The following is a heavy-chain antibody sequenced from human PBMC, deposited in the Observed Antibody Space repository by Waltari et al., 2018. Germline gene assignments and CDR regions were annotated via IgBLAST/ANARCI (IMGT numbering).Heavy chain of an antibody. D-gene: IGHD1-26*01. Sequence: QVQLVESGGGVVQPGRSLRLSCAASGFTFSSYGMHWVRQAPGKGLEWVAVIWYDGSNKYYADSVKGRFTISRDKSKNTLYLQMNSLRAEDTAVYYCARDREWELLWYFDYWGQGTLVTVSS. CDR2: IWYDGSNK. J-gene: IGHJ4*02. CDR3: ARDREWELLWYFDY. CDR1: GFTFSSYG. V-gene: IGHV3-33*01.